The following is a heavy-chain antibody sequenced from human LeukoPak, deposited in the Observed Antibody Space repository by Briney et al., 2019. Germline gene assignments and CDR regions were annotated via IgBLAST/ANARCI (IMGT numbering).Heavy chain of an antibody. CDR1: GFTFSNSA. CDR3: AKGIYSSGWSYFDY. V-gene: IGHV3-23*01. D-gene: IGHD6-19*01. J-gene: IGHJ4*01. CDR2: LSGSGITT. Sequence: GGSLRLSCAASGFTFSNSAMSWVRQAPEKGLEWVSTLSGSGITTYYADSVKGRFTISRDNSKNTLYLQMNSLGAEDTAVYYCAKGIYSSGWSYFDYWGHGTLVTVSS.